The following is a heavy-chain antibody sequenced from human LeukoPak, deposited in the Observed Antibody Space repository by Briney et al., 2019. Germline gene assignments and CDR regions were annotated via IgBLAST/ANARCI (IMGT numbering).Heavy chain of an antibody. CDR2: IYYSGST. CDR3: ARHGYCSSTSCYRNYYDSSGYYFDY. CDR1: GGSISSSSYY. V-gene: IGHV4-39*01. Sequence: SETLSLTCTVSGGSISSSSYYWGWIRQPPGKGLEWIGSIYYSGSTYYNPSLKSRVTISVDTSKNQFSLKLSSVTAADTAVYYCARHGYCSSTSCYRNYYDSSGYYFDYWGQGALVTVSS. D-gene: IGHD2-2*02. J-gene: IGHJ4*02.